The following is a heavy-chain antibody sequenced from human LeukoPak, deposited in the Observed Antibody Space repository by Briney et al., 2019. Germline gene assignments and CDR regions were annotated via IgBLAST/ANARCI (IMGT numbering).Heavy chain of an antibody. CDR3: ARDGMITFGGVISTPDY. CDR2: INAGNGNT. CDR1: GYTFTSYA. V-gene: IGHV1-3*01. J-gene: IGHJ4*02. Sequence: GASVKVSCKASGYTFTSYAMHWVRQAPGQRLEWMGWINAGNGNTKYSQKFQGRVTITRDTSASTAYMELSSLRSEDTAAYYCARDGMITFGGVISTPDYWGQGTLVTVSS. D-gene: IGHD3-16*02.